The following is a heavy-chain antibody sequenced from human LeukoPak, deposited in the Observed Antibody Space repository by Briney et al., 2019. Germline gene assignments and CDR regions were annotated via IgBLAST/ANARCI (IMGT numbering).Heavy chain of an antibody. CDR2: IYYSGST. CDR3: ARRNYGDYDHYFDY. D-gene: IGHD4-17*01. CDR1: GGSVSSGNYY. V-gene: IGHV4-61*01. J-gene: IGHJ4*02. Sequence: SETLSLTCTVSGGSVSSGNYYWSWIRQPPGKGLEWIGYIYYSGSTNYNPSLKSRVTVSGDTSRNQFSLRLSSVTAADTAVYFCARRNYGDYDHYFDYWGQGILVTVSS.